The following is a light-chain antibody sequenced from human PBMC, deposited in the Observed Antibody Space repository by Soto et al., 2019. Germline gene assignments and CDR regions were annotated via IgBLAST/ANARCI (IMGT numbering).Light chain of an antibody. V-gene: IGLV2-14*03. Sequence: SALTQPASVSGSPGQSITISCTGTTSNVGGYNFLSWYQHHPGKAPKLIIYDVTNRPPEICNRFSGSKSGNSASRTISGLQFEFVTDTYCTSYKSSITYVFGTGTKVT. J-gene: IGLJ1*01. CDR1: TSNVGGYNF. CDR3: TSYKSSITYV. CDR2: DVT.